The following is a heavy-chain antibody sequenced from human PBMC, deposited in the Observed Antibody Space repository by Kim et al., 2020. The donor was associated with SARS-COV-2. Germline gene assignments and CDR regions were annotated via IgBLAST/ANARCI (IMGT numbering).Heavy chain of an antibody. J-gene: IGHJ4*02. D-gene: IGHD1-26*01. Sequence: GGSLRLSCAASGFTFSTSGMHWVRQAPGKGLEWVAVISYDESNKFYGDSVKGRFTISRDNSKNTLYLQMNSLSAEDTAVYYCVKRIGYHNHYFDYLGQGTLVTVSS. CDR2: ISYDESNK. V-gene: IGHV3-30*18. CDR1: GFTFSTSG. CDR3: VKRIGYHNHYFDY.